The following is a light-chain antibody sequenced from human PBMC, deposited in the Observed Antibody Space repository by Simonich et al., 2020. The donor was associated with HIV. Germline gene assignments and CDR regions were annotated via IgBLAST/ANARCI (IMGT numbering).Light chain of an antibody. V-gene: IGKV1-39*01. CDR1: QNISNY. CDR2: AAS. CDR3: QQSYSSRYT. J-gene: IGKJ2*01. Sequence: DILMTQSPSSLSASVGDRVTITCRASQNISNYLNWYQQKPGKAPKLLIYAASSLQSGVPSRFSGSGSGTDFTLTISSLQPEDFATYYGQQSYSSRYTFGQGTTLEIK.